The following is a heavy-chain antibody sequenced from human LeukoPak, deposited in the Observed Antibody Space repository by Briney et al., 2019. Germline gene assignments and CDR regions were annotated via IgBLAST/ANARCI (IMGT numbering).Heavy chain of an antibody. J-gene: IGHJ4*02. CDR2: INAGNGNT. Sequence: GASVKVSCKASGYTFTSHAMHWVRQAPGQRLEWMGWINAGNGNTKYSQKFQGRVTITRDTSASTAYMELSSLRSEDTAVYYCARVKGGSNLNFDYWGQGTLVTVSS. CDR1: GYTFTSHA. V-gene: IGHV1-3*01. CDR3: ARVKGGSNLNFDY. D-gene: IGHD1-26*01.